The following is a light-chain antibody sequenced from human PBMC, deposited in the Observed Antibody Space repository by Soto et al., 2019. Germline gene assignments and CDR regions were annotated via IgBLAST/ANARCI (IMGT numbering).Light chain of an antibody. V-gene: IGLV2-14*03. CDR1: SSVVGGYNY. CDR2: DVT. J-gene: IGLJ1*01. Sequence: QSVLTQPASVSGSPGQSITISCTGTSSVVGGYNYVSWYQQHPGKAPKLVISDVTSRPSGVSNRFSGSKSGNTASLTISGLQAEDEADYSCSSYTSSSTYVFGTGTKVTVL. CDR3: SSYTSSSTYV.